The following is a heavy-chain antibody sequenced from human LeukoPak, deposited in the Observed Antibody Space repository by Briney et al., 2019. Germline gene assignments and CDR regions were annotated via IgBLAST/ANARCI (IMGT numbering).Heavy chain of an antibody. Sequence: GGSLRLSCAAYGFTLSSYWMHWVRQAPGKGLVWVSCINSDGSSTTYADSVKGRITISRDNAKNTLYLQMNSLRAEDTAVYYCARQAYTDYYLDVWGNETPVTAS. CDR1: GFTLSSYW. J-gene: IGHJ6*03. D-gene: IGHD2-21*01. V-gene: IGHV3-74*01. CDR3: ARQAYTDYYLDV. CDR2: INSDGSST.